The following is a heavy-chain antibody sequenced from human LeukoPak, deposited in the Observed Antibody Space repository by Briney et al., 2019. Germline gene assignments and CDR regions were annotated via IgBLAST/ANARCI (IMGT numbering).Heavy chain of an antibody. V-gene: IGHV4-31*03. Sequence: SETLSLTCSVSGDSVTSDGYYWTWIRQHPGKGLEWIGYISNSGTASYNPSLESRVSISVDTSYNQISLRLNSVTAADTAVYFCARDVVVTASPDAFDIWGQGTMVIVSS. J-gene: IGHJ3*02. CDR3: ARDVVVTASPDAFDI. D-gene: IGHD2-21*02. CDR1: GDSVTSDGYY. CDR2: ISNSGTA.